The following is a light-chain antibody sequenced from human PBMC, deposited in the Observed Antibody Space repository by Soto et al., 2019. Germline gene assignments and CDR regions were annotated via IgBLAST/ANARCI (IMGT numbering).Light chain of an antibody. CDR2: DAS. CDR3: QQRKNWIT. J-gene: IGKJ5*01. CDR1: QSVNTW. V-gene: IGKV3-11*01. Sequence: EIVLTQSPATLSLSPGETATLSCRASQSVNTWLTWYQQKPGQAPRLLIYDASKRATGIPARFSGSGSGTDFTLTISSLEPEDFAVYYCQQRKNWITFGQGTRLEIE.